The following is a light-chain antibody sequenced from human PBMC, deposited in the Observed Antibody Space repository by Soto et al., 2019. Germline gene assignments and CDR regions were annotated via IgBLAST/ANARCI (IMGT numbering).Light chain of an antibody. J-gene: IGKJ3*01. CDR2: LGS. CDR3: MQALQTPWT. CDR1: QSLLHSNGYNY. V-gene: IGKV2-28*01. Sequence: DIVMTQSPLSLPVTPGEPASISCRSSQSLLHSNGYNYLDWYLQKPGQSPQLLIFLGSNRASGVPDRFSGSGSGTDFTLKISRVEAEDVGVYYCMQALQTPWTFGPGNKVDIK.